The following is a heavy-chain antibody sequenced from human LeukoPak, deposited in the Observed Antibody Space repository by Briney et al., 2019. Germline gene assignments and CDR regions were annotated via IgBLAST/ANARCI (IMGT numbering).Heavy chain of an antibody. CDR2: IYYSGST. CDR3: ARDLGYSSSWGYFDY. Sequence: PSETLSLTCTVSGGSISSYYWSWIRQPPGKGLEWIGYIYYSGSTNYNPSLKSRVTISVDTSKNQFSLKLSSVTAADTAVYYCARDLGYSSSWGYFDYWGQGTLVTVSS. D-gene: IGHD6-13*01. J-gene: IGHJ4*02. CDR1: GGSISSYY. V-gene: IGHV4-59*12.